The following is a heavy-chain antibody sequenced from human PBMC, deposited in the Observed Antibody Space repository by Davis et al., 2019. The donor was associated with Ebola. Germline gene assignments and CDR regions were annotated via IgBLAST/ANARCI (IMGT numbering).Heavy chain of an antibody. CDR2: IRSKANSYAT. J-gene: IGHJ4*02. Sequence: GGSLRLSCAASGFTFSGSAMHWVRQASGKGLEWVGRIRSKANSYATAYAASVKGRFTISRDDSKNTAYLQMNSLKTEDTAVYYCTRHGQWGYFDYWGQGTLVTVSS. CDR1: GFTFSGSA. D-gene: IGHD3-16*01. V-gene: IGHV3-73*01. CDR3: TRHGQWGYFDY.